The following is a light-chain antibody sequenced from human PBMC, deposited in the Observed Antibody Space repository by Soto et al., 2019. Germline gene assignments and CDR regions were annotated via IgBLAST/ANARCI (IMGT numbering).Light chain of an antibody. Sequence: QSALTQPASVSGSPGQSITISCTGTSSDVGGYNYLSWYQQHPGKAPRVMIYEVSNRPSGVSNRFSGSKSGNTASLTISGLQVEDDADYFCSSYTTSGTRVVGGGTKLTVL. CDR3: SSYTTSGTRV. CDR1: SSDVGGYNY. J-gene: IGLJ3*02. CDR2: EVS. V-gene: IGLV2-14*01.